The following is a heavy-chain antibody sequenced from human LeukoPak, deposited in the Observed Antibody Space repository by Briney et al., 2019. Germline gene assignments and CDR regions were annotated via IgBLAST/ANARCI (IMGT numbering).Heavy chain of an antibody. CDR2: IKSKTDGGTT. CDR3: TTDYDILTGYSY. V-gene: IGHV3-15*01. Sequence: PGGSLRLSCTASGFTFGDYTMGWVRQAPGKGLEWVGRIKSKTDGGTTDYAAPVKGRFTISRDDSKNTLYLQMNSLKTEDTAVYYCTTDYDILTGYSYWGQGTLVTVSS. CDR1: GFTFGDYT. D-gene: IGHD3-9*01. J-gene: IGHJ4*02.